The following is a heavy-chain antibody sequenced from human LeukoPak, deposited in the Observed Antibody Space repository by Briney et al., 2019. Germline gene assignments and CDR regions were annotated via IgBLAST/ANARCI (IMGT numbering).Heavy chain of an antibody. D-gene: IGHD4-17*01. J-gene: IGHJ4*02. Sequence: PSETLSLTCTVSGGSISSYYWSWIRQPPGKGLEWIGYIYYSGSTNYNPSLKSRVTISVDTSKNQFSLKLSSVTAADTAVYYCAREAYGDLLSYFDYWGQGTQVTVSS. CDR3: AREAYGDLLSYFDY. CDR2: IYYSGST. CDR1: GGSISSYY. V-gene: IGHV4-59*01.